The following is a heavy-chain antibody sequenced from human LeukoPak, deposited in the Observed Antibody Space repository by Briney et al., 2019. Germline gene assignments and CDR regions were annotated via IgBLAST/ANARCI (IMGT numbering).Heavy chain of an antibody. J-gene: IGHJ4*02. CDR2: ISSSSHSTI. V-gene: IGHV3-48*01. D-gene: IGHD6-13*01. Sequence: GGSLRLSCAASGFTFSIYSMNWVRQAPGKGLEWVSYISSSSHSTIHYVDSVKGRFTISRDNAKNSLHLQMNSLRAEDTAVYYCARDTGITASADQFDYWGQGTLVTVSS. CDR1: GFTFSIYS. CDR3: ARDTGITASADQFDY.